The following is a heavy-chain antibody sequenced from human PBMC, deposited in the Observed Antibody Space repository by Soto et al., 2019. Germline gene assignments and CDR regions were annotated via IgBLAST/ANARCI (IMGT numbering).Heavy chain of an antibody. CDR2: IWYDGSNK. CDR3: ARAHIVVVPAARPGGHYYYMDV. D-gene: IGHD2-2*02. Sequence: QVQLVESGGGVVQPGRSLRLSCAASGFTFSSYGMHWVRQAPGKGLEWVAVIWYDGSNKYYADSVKGRFTISRDNSKNTLDLQMNSLRAEDTAVYYCARAHIVVVPAARPGGHYYYMDVWGKGTTVTVSS. CDR1: GFTFSSYG. V-gene: IGHV3-33*01. J-gene: IGHJ6*03.